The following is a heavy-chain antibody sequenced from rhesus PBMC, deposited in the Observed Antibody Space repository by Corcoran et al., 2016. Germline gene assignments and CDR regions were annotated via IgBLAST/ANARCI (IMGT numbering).Heavy chain of an antibody. CDR1: GYSISSGYG. Sequence: QVQLQESGPGLVKPSETLSLTCAVSGYSISSGYGWSWIRQPPGKGLEWIGYIGGSSGSTNYNPSLKRRVTTSKDTSKNQFSLKLSSVTSADTAVYYCARWLVSPAMGDYWGQGVLVTVSS. J-gene: IGHJ4*01. CDR2: IGGSSGST. V-gene: IGHV4-127*01. CDR3: ARWLVSPAMGDY. D-gene: IGHD2-21*01.